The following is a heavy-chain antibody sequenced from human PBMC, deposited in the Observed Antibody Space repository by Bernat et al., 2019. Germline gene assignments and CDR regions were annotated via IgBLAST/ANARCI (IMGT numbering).Heavy chain of an antibody. J-gene: IGHJ6*02. CDR1: GFTFSSYW. V-gene: IGHV3-74*01. D-gene: IGHD2-15*01. CDR3: ATAPGYGSGGSCYWYGMDV. CDR2: INSDGSST. Sequence: EVQLVESGGGLVQPGGSLRLACAASGFTFSSYWMHWVRQAPGKGLVWVSRINSDGSSTSYADSVKGRFTISRDNAKNTLYLQMNSLRAEDTAVYYCATAPGYGSGGSCYWYGMDVWGQGTTVTVSS.